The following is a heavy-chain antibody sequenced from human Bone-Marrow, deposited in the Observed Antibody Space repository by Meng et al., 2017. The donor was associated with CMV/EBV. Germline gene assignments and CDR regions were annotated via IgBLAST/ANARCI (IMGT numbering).Heavy chain of an antibody. Sequence: SVKVSCKASGGTFSSYAISWVRQAPGQGLEWMGGIIPILGIANYAQKFQGRVTITADKSTRTAYMELSSLRSEDTAVYYCAREPRIFGSGGFGPWGQGTLVTVSS. J-gene: IGHJ5*02. CDR1: GGTFSSYA. D-gene: IGHD3-3*02. CDR3: AREPRIFGSGGFGP. CDR2: IIPILGIA. V-gene: IGHV1-69*10.